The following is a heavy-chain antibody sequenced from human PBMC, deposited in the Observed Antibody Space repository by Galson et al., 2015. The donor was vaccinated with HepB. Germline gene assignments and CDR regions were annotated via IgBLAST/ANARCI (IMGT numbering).Heavy chain of an antibody. V-gene: IGHV3-53*01. CDR2: IYSGGNT. Sequence: SLRLSCAASGFTVSIYYMSWVRQAPGKGLEWVSVIYSGGNTYYADSVRGRFTISRDNSKNTLYFQMNSLRAEDTAVYYCAKLDHYDSSGYYSRCFWGQGTLVTVSS. CDR3: AKLDHYDSSGYYSRCF. J-gene: IGHJ4*02. CDR1: GFTVSIYY. D-gene: IGHD3-22*01.